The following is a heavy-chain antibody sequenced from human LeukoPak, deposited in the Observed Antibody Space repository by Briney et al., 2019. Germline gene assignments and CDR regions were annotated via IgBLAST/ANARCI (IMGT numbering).Heavy chain of an antibody. D-gene: IGHD6-19*01. CDR3: AKDLVLVAEAGPFDY. V-gene: IGHV3-23*01. CDR1: GFTFSNYA. J-gene: IGHJ4*02. CDR2: ISGSGGST. Sequence: PGGSLRLSCAASGFTFSNYAMSWVRQAPGRGLEWVSAISGSGGSTYYADSVKGRFTISRDNSKNTLYLQMNSLRAEDTAVYYCAKDLVLVAEAGPFDYWGQGTLVTVSS.